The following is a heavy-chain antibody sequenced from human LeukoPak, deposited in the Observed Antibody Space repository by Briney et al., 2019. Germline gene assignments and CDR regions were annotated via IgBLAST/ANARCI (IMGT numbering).Heavy chain of an antibody. CDR3: ARGLLPGVGMGDY. D-gene: IGHD6-13*01. CDR2: VNTDGSDR. CDR1: GFTFKDYW. J-gene: IGHJ4*02. Sequence: GGSLRLSCAVSGFTFKDYWMHWVRQVPGKGLVWVSCVNTDGSDRRYAGSVEGRFTISRDSANNRLYLVMNSLRVEDTAVYYCARGLLPGVGMGDYWGQGTLVTVSS. V-gene: IGHV3-74*01.